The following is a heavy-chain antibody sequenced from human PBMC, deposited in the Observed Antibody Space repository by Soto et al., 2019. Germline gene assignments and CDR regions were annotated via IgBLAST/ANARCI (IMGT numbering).Heavy chain of an antibody. V-gene: IGHV1-18*01. CDR1: GYTFTSYG. D-gene: IGHD5-18*01. CDR2: ISTSNGNT. J-gene: IGHJ4*02. CDR3: ARTRGYSYGYADY. Sequence: QVQVVQSGAEVKKPGASVKVSCKTSGYTFTSYGISWVRQAPGQGLEWMGWISTSNGNTDYVQKLQGRVTMTTDTSTSTAYMDLRSPRSDDTGVYYCARTRGYSYGYADYWGQGTLVTVSS.